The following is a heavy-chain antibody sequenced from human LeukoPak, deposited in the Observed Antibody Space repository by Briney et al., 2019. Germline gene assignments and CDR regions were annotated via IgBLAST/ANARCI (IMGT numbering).Heavy chain of an antibody. CDR1: GFTFSTYW. CDR3: ARAPSEIGRYFRH. V-gene: IGHV3-74*01. CDR2: IKSGGST. J-gene: IGHJ1*01. D-gene: IGHD6-6*01. Sequence: SGGSLRLSCAASGFTFSTYWMHWVRQAPGKGLVWVSRIKSGGSTNYADSVKGRFTISRDNAKNTVSLQMNSLRPEDTGVYYCARAPSEIGRYFRHWGQGTLVTVSS.